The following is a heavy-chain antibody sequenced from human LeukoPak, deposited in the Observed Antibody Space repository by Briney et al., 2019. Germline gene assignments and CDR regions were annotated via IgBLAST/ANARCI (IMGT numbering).Heavy chain of an antibody. CDR1: GFTFSSYW. CDR2: IKQDGSEK. Sequence: GGSLRLSCAASGFTFSSYWMSWVRQAPGKGLEWVANIKQDGSEKYYVDSVKGRFTISRDNAKNSLYLQMNSLRAEDTAVYYCARVRFLEWSSLYNWFDPWGQGTLVTASS. D-gene: IGHD3-3*01. CDR3: ARVRFLEWSSLYNWFDP. J-gene: IGHJ5*02. V-gene: IGHV3-7*04.